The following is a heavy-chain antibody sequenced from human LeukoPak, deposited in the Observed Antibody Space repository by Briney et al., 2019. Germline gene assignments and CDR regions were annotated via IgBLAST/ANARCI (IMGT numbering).Heavy chain of an antibody. V-gene: IGHV3-21*01. CDR2: ISSSSSYI. Sequence: PGGSLRLSCAASGFAFSSYAMSWVRQAPGKGLEWVSSISSSSSYIYYADSVKGRFTISRDNAKNSLYLQMNSLRAEDTAVYYCARNMIVVVISLQPDYWGQGTLVTVSS. CDR3: ARNMIVVVISLQPDY. D-gene: IGHD3-22*01. J-gene: IGHJ4*02. CDR1: GFAFSSYA.